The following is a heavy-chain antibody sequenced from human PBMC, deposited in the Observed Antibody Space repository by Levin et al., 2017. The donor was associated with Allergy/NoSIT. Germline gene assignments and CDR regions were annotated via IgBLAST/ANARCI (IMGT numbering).Heavy chain of an antibody. CDR1: GLTFSSHA. CDR2: ITSDYVT. CDR3: ATRPPVGSTIAPFDY. V-gene: IGHV3-23*01. Sequence: GESLKISCAASGLTFSSHAMSWVRQVPGEGLEWVSTITSDYVTYYADSVKGRFTISRDNSKNTLSLQMNSLRADDTATYYCATRPPVGSTIAPFDYWGQGTQVTVSS. J-gene: IGHJ4*02. D-gene: IGHD5/OR15-5a*01.